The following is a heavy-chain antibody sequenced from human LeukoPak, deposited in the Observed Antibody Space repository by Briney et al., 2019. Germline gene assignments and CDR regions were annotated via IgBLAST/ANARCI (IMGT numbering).Heavy chain of an antibody. D-gene: IGHD5-18*01. CDR3: ARGESGYSYGSDY. CDR2: IYYLGST. CDR1: GGSISSYY. Sequence: SETLSLTCTVSGGSISSYYWSWIRQPPGKGLEWIGFIYYLGSTNYNPSLRSRVTISVHTSKSQFSLQLTSVTAADTAVYYCARGESGYSYGSDYWGQGTLVTVSS. J-gene: IGHJ4*02. V-gene: IGHV4-59*08.